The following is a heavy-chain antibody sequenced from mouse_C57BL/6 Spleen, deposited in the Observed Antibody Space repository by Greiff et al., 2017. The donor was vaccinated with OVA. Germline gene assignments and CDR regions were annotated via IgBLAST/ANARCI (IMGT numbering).Heavy chain of an antibody. V-gene: IGHV6-3*01. CDR3: TGGVYGWYFDV. CDR1: GFTFSNYW. Sequence: EVMLVESGGGLVQPGGSMKLSCVASGFTFSNYWMNWVRQSPEKGLEWVAQIRLKSDNYATHYAESVKGRFTISRDDSKSSVYLQMNNLRAEDTGIYYCTGGVYGWYFDVWGTGTTVTVSS. J-gene: IGHJ1*03. D-gene: IGHD1-1*01. CDR2: IRLKSDNYAT.